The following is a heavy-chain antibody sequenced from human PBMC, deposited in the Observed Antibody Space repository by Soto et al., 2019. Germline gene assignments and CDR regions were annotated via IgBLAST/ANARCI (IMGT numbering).Heavy chain of an antibody. J-gene: IGHJ6*02. D-gene: IGHD3-3*01. V-gene: IGHV3-23*01. Sequence: PGGSLRLSCVASGFTFSSYAMSWVRQAPGKGLEWFSAISGSGGSTYYADSVKGRFTISRDNSKNTLYLQMNSLRAEDTAVYYCAKKVPFLEWLPRLDYYGMDVWGQGTTVTVSS. CDR1: GFTFSSYA. CDR2: ISGSGGST. CDR3: AKKVPFLEWLPRLDYYGMDV.